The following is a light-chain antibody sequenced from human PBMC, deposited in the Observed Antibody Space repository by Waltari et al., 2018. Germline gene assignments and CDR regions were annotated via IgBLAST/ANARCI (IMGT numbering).Light chain of an antibody. J-gene: IGLJ2*01. CDR2: QDS. CDR3: QAWDSSTAV. Sequence: SYDLTQPPSLSVSPGQTASITCSGDKLGDKYASWYQQNPGQSPVLVIFQDSKRPSGIPARFSGSNSGNTATLTISGTQAMDEADYYCQAWDSSTAVFGGGTKLTVL. CDR1: KLGDKY. V-gene: IGLV3-1*01.